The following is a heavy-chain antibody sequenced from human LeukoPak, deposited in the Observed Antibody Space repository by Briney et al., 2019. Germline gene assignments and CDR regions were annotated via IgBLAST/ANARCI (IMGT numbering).Heavy chain of an antibody. CDR2: IGRGGGGI. J-gene: IGHJ4*02. CDR1: GFTFSTHT. CDR3: AHDPNWEMDY. Sequence: PGGSLRLSCVASGFTFSTHTMYWVRLAPGKGLEWVSIIGRGGGGIHYTDSVRGRFTISRDDSKNTLYLQVNSLRAEDTALYYCAHDPNWEMDYWGQGVLVTVSS. D-gene: IGHD7-27*01. V-gene: IGHV3-23*01.